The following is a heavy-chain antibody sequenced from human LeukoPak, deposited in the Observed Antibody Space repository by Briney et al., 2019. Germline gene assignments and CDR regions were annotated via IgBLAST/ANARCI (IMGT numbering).Heavy chain of an antibody. V-gene: IGHV3-23*01. CDR1: GFTFSNYA. D-gene: IGHD2-21*02. CDR2: LTDSGGST. CDR3: AKQVTAPGPIDY. Sequence: PGGSLRLSCAASGFTFSNYAMSWVRQAPGKGLEWVSALTDSGGSTFYADSVKGRFTISRDNSKHTLYLQMNSLRAEDTALYYCAKQVTAPGPIDYWGQGTLVTVSS. J-gene: IGHJ4*02.